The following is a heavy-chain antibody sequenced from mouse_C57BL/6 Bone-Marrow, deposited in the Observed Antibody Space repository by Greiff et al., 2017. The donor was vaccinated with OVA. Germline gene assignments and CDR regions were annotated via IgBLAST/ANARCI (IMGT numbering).Heavy chain of an antibody. Sequence: VQMQQNGAELVKPGASVKLSCKASGYTFTSYWMHWVKQRPGQGLEWIGMIHPNSGSTNYNEKFKSKATLTVDKSSSTAYMQLSSLTSEDSAVYYCARARGPWFAYWGQGTLVTVSA. CDR3: ARARGPWFAY. V-gene: IGHV1-64*01. J-gene: IGHJ3*01. CDR1: GYTFTSYW. CDR2: IHPNSGST.